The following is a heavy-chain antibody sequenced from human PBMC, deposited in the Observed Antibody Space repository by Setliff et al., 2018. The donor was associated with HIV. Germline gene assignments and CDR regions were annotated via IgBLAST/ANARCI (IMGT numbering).Heavy chain of an antibody. Sequence: GGSLRLSCVGSGFSFSSYSMSWVRRAPGKGLEWIAYIYTGSNGIYYGDSVKGRFTISRDNVKNSVYLQMNSLRAEDTAVYYCARREYNYVPRAFDLWGRGTMVTVSS. J-gene: IGHJ3*01. V-gene: IGHV3-48*01. CDR2: IYTGSNGI. CDR1: GFSFSSYS. D-gene: IGHD3-16*01. CDR3: ARREYNYVPRAFDL.